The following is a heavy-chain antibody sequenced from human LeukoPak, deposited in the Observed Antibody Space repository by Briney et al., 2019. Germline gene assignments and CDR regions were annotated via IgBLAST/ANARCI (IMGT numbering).Heavy chain of an antibody. Sequence: GRSLRLSCAASGFTFRSYAMHWVRQAPGKGLEWVAVISYDGSNKYYADSMKGRFTISRDNSKNTLYLQMNSLRAEDTAVYYCAKTLEAYWGQGTLVTVSS. V-gene: IGHV3-30*04. CDR3: AKTLEAY. CDR1: GFTFRSYA. CDR2: ISYDGSNK. J-gene: IGHJ4*02.